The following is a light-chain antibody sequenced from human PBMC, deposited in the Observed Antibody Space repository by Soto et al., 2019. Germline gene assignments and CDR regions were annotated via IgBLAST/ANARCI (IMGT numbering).Light chain of an antibody. CDR2: RDN. J-gene: IGLJ3*02. Sequence: QSVLTQPPSASGTPGQRVTISCSGSSSNIGSNTVNWYQQFPGTGPKLLIYRDNQRPSGVPDRFSGSKSGTSASLAISGLQSEDEADYYCAAWDDSLNGVLFGGGPKLTVL. CDR1: SSNIGSNT. CDR3: AAWDDSLNGVL. V-gene: IGLV1-44*01.